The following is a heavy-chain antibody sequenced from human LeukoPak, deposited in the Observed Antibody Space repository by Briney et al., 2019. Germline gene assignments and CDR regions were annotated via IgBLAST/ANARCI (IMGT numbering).Heavy chain of an antibody. CDR3: ARDLYDDFWSGDY. J-gene: IGHJ4*02. CDR2: FDPEDGET. D-gene: IGHD3-3*01. CDR1: GYTLTELS. V-gene: IGHV1-24*01. Sequence: ASVKVSCKVSGYTLTELSMHWVRQAPGKGLEWMGGFDPEDGETIYAQKFQGRVTMTEDTSTDTAYMELSRLRSDDTAVYYCARDLYDDFWSGDYWGQGTLVTVSS.